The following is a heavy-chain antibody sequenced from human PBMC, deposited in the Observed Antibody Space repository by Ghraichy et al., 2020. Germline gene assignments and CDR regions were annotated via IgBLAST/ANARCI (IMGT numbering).Heavy chain of an antibody. V-gene: IGHV1-18*01. Sequence: ASVKVSCKASGYAFTDYGICWVRQAPGQGLEWMGWISTYNGNTDYAQKVQGRVTMTTDTSTSTAYMELRSLKSDDTAVYYCARARRTTGFDYWGQGSLVTVSS. D-gene: IGHD4-11*01. CDR2: ISTYNGNT. J-gene: IGHJ4*02. CDR1: GYAFTDYG. CDR3: ARARRTTGFDY.